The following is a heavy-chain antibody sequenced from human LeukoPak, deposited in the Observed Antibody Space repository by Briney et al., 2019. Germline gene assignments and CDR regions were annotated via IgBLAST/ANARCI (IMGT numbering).Heavy chain of an antibody. V-gene: IGHV4-4*02. CDR2: IYHSGTT. D-gene: IGHD3-10*01. CDR1: GDSITSHNW. CDR3: ASCLFDYYYFDQ. J-gene: IGHJ4*02. Sequence: SETLSLTRAVSGDSITSHNWWSWVRQSPGKGLEWIGEIYHSGTTNYSPSLKSRVTISVDKSKNQLSLRLTSVTAADTAVYFCASCLFDYYYFDQWGQGTLVTVSS.